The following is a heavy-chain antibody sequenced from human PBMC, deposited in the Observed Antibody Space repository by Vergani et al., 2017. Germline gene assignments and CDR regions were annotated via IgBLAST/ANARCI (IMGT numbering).Heavy chain of an antibody. CDR2: ISSSGSTI. Sequence: EVQLLESGGGLVQPGGSLRLSCAASGFTFSSYAMSWVRQAPGKGLEWVSYISSSGSTIYYADSVKGRFTISRDNAKNSLYLQMNSLRAEDTAVYYCASQLMIAAAGKSFDPWGQGTLVTVSS. CDR1: GFTFSSYA. CDR3: ASQLMIAAAGKSFDP. D-gene: IGHD6-13*01. V-gene: IGHV3-48*04. J-gene: IGHJ5*02.